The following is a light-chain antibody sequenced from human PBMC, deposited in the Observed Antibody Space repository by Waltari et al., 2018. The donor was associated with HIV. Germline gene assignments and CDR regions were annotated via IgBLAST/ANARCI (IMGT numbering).Light chain of an antibody. CDR2: DAS. CDR1: QYINTY. Sequence: DIQMTQSPSSLSASIGDRVTITCRSSQYINTYLNWYQQKPGEAPKVLIYDASSLQSGVPSRFSGRGLGKDFTLTISSLQSEDYATYYCQQTYSVPLSFGPGTKVDVK. CDR3: QQTYSVPLS. V-gene: IGKV1-39*01. J-gene: IGKJ3*01.